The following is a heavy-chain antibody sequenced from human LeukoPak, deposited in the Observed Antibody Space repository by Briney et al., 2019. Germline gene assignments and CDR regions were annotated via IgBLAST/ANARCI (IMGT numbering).Heavy chain of an antibody. D-gene: IGHD6-13*01. V-gene: IGHV3-7*03. Sequence: GGSLRLSCAASGFIVSSNYMSWVRQAPGKGLKWVANIKQDGSEKYYVDSVKGRFTISRDNAQNSLYLQMNSLRAEDTAIYYCATSTAAAGTDWGQGTLVTVSS. CDR3: ATSTAAAGTD. J-gene: IGHJ4*02. CDR2: IKQDGSEK. CDR1: GFIVSSNY.